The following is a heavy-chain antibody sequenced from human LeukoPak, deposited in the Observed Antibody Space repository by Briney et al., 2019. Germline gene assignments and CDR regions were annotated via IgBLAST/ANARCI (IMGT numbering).Heavy chain of an antibody. V-gene: IGHV1-69*13. CDR1: GYTFTSYG. Sequence: SVKVSCKASGYTFTSYGISWVRQAPGQGLEWMGGIIPIFGTANYAQKFQGRVTITADESTSTAYMELSSLGSEDTAVYYCARDWRENGMDVWGQGTTVTVSS. CDR2: IIPIFGTA. J-gene: IGHJ6*02. CDR3: ARDWRENGMDV.